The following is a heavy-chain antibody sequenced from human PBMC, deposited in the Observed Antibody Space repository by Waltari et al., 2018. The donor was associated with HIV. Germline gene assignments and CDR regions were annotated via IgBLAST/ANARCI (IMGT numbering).Heavy chain of an antibody. Sequence: QVQLQESGPGLVKPSETLSLTCTVSGYSISSGYYWGWIRQPPGKGLEWIGSIYHSGSTYYNPSLKSRVTISVDTAKNQFSLKLSSVTAADTAVYYCAHAAGCDSSGYDPAVRGGPWGQGTLVTVSS. CDR1: GYSISSGYY. J-gene: IGHJ5*02. D-gene: IGHD3-22*01. CDR3: AHAAGCDSSGYDPAVRGGP. V-gene: IGHV4-38-2*02. CDR2: IYHSGST.